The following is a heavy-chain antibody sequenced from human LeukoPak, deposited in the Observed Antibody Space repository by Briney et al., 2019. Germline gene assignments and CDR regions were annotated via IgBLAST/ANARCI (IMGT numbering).Heavy chain of an antibody. J-gene: IGHJ3*02. Sequence: GGSLRLSCAASGFNFSNHSMNWFRQTPEKGLEWVSAISISSAYIYYIDSVRGRFTIFRDNAKNSLYLQMNSLRAEDTALYYCAKDMGRGGTVVTYDAFDIWGQGTMVTVSS. CDR1: GFNFSNHS. CDR3: AKDMGRGGTVVTYDAFDI. CDR2: ISISSAYI. D-gene: IGHD4-23*01. V-gene: IGHV3-21*04.